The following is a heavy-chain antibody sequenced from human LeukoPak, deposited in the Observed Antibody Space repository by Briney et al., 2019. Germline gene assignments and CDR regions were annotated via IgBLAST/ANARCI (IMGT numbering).Heavy chain of an antibody. CDR3: TRGRLIFGVVFAGLWWFAP. Sequence: ASVKVSCKASGYTFTNYDINWVRQATGQGLEWVGWMNPNSGNTGYAQKFRGRVTITRNTSISTAYMELSSLRSEDTAVYYCTRGRLIFGVVFAGLWWFAPWGQGPLVTVSS. V-gene: IGHV1-8*03. CDR1: GYTFTNYD. CDR2: MNPNSGNT. J-gene: IGHJ5*02. D-gene: IGHD3-3*01.